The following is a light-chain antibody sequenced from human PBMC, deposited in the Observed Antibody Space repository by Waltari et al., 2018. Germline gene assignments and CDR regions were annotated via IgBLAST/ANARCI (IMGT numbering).Light chain of an antibody. Sequence: EIVLTQSPGTLSLSPGERATLSCRASQSVSRTLAWYQQKPGQEPRLLIYGASTRATGRPERFSGGGSGTDFSLTISRLEPEEFAVYYCQHYVRLPVTFGQGTKVEIK. V-gene: IGKV3-20*01. CDR1: QSVSRT. CDR3: QHYVRLPVT. J-gene: IGKJ1*01. CDR2: GAS.